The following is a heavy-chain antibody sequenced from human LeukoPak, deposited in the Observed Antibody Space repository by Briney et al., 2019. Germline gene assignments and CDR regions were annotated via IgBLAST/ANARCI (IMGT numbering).Heavy chain of an antibody. CDR3: ARETGTSSGWFDP. J-gene: IGHJ5*02. CDR2: INPNSGGT. Sequence: ASVKVSCKASGYTFTGYYMHWVRQAPGQGLEWMGWINPNSGGTNYAQKFQGRVTMTRDTSISTAYMELSRLRSDDTAVHYCARETGTSSGWFDPWGQGTLVTVSS. D-gene: IGHD1-7*01. CDR1: GYTFTGYY. V-gene: IGHV1-2*02.